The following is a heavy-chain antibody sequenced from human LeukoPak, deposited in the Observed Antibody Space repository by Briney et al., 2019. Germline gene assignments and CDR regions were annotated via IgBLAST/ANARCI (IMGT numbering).Heavy chain of an antibody. CDR2: ISAYNGNT. CDR1: GYTFTSYG. Sequence: ASVKVSCKASGYTFTSYGISWVRQAPGQGLGWMGWISAYNGNTNYAQKLQGRVTMTTDTSTSTAYMELRSLRSDDRAVYYCAREGETRGYYYYYMDVWGKGTTVTISS. D-gene: IGHD1/OR15-1a*01. J-gene: IGHJ6*03. CDR3: AREGETRGYYYYYMDV. V-gene: IGHV1-18*01.